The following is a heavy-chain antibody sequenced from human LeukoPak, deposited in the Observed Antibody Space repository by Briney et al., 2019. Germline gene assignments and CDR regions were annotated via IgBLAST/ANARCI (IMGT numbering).Heavy chain of an antibody. CDR1: GFTFSSYA. V-gene: IGHV3-23*01. Sequence: GGSLRLSCAASGFTFSSYAMSWVRQAPGKGLEWVSVISGSGGSTFYADSVKGRFTISRDNSKNTLYLQMDSLRAEDTAVYYCARGGSYLSAFDIWGQGTMDTVSS. J-gene: IGHJ3*02. D-gene: IGHD1-26*01. CDR2: ISGSGGST. CDR3: ARGGSYLSAFDI.